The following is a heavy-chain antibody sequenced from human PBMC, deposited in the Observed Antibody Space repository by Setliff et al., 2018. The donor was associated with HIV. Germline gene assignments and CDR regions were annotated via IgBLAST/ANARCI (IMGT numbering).Heavy chain of an antibody. J-gene: IGHJ5*02. D-gene: IGHD3-16*01. CDR2: ISGSGDST. V-gene: IGHV3-23*01. Sequence: PSETLRLSCAASGFTFNYHAMTWVRQAPGKGLEWVSGISGSGDSTFYAHSVKGRFTISRDNSRDTLYLEMNNLRAEDTALYYCAKDYTPTFWEYNWFDVWGQGTQVTVSS. CDR1: GFTFNYHA. CDR3: AKDYTPTFWEYNWFDV.